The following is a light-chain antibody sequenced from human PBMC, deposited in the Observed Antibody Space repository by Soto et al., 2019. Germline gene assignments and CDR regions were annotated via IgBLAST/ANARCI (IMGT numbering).Light chain of an antibody. J-gene: IGLJ1*01. CDR2: SND. CDR3: ASWDDSLNGFV. Sequence: QSVLTQPPSASATPGQRVTISCSGSSSNIPSNTVNWYQHLPGTAPKILIYSNDQRPSGVPDRFSASKSGTSASLAISGLQSEDEADYYCASWDDSLNGFVFGTGTQLTVL. CDR1: SSNIPSNT. V-gene: IGLV1-44*01.